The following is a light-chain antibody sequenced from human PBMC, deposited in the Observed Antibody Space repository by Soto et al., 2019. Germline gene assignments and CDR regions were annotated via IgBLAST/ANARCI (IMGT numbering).Light chain of an antibody. V-gene: IGKV3D-15*01. CDR3: QQYSDWPLT. CDR2: GAS. J-gene: IGKJ4*01. CDR1: QSVSSN. Sequence: EIVMTLSPATLSVSPGERATLSCRASQSVSSNLAWYQQKPGQAPRLLIFGASTRATGTPARFSGSGSETEFTLTISSLQSEDFAVYYCQQYSDWPLTFGGGTKVDIK.